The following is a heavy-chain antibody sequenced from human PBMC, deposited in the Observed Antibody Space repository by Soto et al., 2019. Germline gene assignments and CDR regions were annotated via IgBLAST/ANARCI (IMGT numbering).Heavy chain of an antibody. D-gene: IGHD5-12*01. CDR3: ARDKALVEMAPKYYFDY. CDR1: GFTFSSYA. CDR2: ISSSGGST. J-gene: IGHJ4*02. Sequence: GGSLRLSCAASGFTFSSYAMSWVRQAPGKGLEWVSTISSSGGSTYYADSVKGRFTVSRDNSKNTLYLQMNSLRSEDTAVCYCARDKALVEMAPKYYFDYWGQGTLVTVSS. V-gene: IGHV3-23*01.